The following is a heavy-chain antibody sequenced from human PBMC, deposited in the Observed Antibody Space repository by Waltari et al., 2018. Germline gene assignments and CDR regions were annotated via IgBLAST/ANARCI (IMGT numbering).Heavy chain of an antibody. CDR2: IKQDGSEK. J-gene: IGHJ6*03. V-gene: IGHV3-7*01. CDR1: GFTFSSYW. CDR3: ARGPGCSSTSCYATRSPGYYMDV. Sequence: EVQLVESGGGLVQPGGSLRLSCAASGFTFSSYWMSWVRQAPGKGLEWVANIKQDGSEKYYVDSVKGRFTISRDNAKNSLYLQMNSLRAADTAVYYCARGPGCSSTSCYATRSPGYYMDVWGKGTTVTVSS. D-gene: IGHD2-2*01.